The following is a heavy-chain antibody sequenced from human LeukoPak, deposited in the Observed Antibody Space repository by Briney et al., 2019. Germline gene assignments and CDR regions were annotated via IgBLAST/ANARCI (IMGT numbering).Heavy chain of an antibody. CDR1: GYTFTSYY. CDR2: INPSGGST. D-gene: IGHD3-3*01. Sequence: ASVKVSCKASGYTFTSYYMHWVRQAPGQGLEWMGIINPSGGSTSYAQKFQGRVTMTRDMSTSTVYMELSSLRSEDTAVYYCAREKVGSNFWSGYYQIGRNYFDYWGQGTLVTVSS. CDR3: AREKVGSNFWSGYYQIGRNYFDY. V-gene: IGHV1-46*01. J-gene: IGHJ4*02.